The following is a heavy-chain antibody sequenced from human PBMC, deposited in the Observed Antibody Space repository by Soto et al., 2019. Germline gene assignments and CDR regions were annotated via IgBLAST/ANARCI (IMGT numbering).Heavy chain of an antibody. CDR2: ISAYNGNT. D-gene: IGHD5-18*01. V-gene: IGHV1-18*01. CDR3: AGADRYSYGRLLFY. J-gene: IGHJ4*02. CDR1: GYTFTSYG. Sequence: ASVKVSCKASGYTFTSYGISWVRQAPGQGLEWMGWISAYNGNTNYAQKLQGRVTMTTDTSTSTAYMELRSLRSDDTAVYYCAGADRYSYGRLLFYWGQGTLVTVSS.